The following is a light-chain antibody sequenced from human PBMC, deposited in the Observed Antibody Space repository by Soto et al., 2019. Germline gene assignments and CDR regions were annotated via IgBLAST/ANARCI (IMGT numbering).Light chain of an antibody. CDR1: QGIINY. CDR3: QKYNSAPLS. J-gene: IGKJ4*01. Sequence: DIPMTQSPSSLSASVGDRVTITCRASQGIINYLAWYQQKPGKAPKLLIYAASTLQSGVTSRFSGSGSGTDFTLTISGLHPEDVATYYCQKYNSAPLSFGGGTKVEIK. CDR2: AAS. V-gene: IGKV1-27*01.